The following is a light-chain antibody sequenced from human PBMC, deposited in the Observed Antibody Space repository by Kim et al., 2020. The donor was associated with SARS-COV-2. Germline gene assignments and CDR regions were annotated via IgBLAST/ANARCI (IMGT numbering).Light chain of an antibody. CDR2: RNN. V-gene: IGLV1-47*01. Sequence: QSVLTQPPSASGTPGQRVIISCSGSSSNIGSNYVYWYQQLPGTAPKLLIYRNNQRPSGVPDRFSGSKSGTSASLAISGLRSEDESDYYCASWDDSLSVVLGGGIQLTVL. J-gene: IGLJ2*01. CDR3: ASWDDSLSVV. CDR1: SSNIGSNY.